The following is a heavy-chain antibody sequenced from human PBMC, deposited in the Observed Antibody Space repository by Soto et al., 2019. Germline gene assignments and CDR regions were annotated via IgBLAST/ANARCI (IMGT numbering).Heavy chain of an antibody. V-gene: IGHV3-74*01. D-gene: IGHD3-22*01. CDR3: ARDTYYYDSSGYDPFDY. CDR1: GFTFSIYW. Sequence: GSLRLSCAASGFTFSIYWMHWVRQGPGKGLVWVSRINSDGSSTRYADSVKGRFTISRDNAKNTLNLQMNSLRAEDTAVYYCARDTYYYDSSGYDPFDYWGQGTLVTIS. CDR2: INSDGSST. J-gene: IGHJ4*02.